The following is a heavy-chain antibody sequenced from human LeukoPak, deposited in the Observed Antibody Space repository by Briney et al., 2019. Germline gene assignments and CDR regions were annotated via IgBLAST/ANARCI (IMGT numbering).Heavy chain of an antibody. CDR3: ARDREAVAGTDYYYYGMDV. Sequence: ASVKVSCKASGYTFTSYAMHWVRQAPGQRLEWMGCINAGNGNTKYSQKFQGRVTITRDTSASTAYMELSSLRSEDTAVYYCARDREAVAGTDYYYYGMDVWGQGTTVTVSS. CDR1: GYTFTSYA. V-gene: IGHV1-3*01. CDR2: INAGNGNT. D-gene: IGHD6-19*01. J-gene: IGHJ6*02.